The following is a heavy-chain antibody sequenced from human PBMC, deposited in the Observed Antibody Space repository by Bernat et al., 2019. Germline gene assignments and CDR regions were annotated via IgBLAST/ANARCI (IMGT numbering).Heavy chain of an antibody. CDR2: IIGRGGST. CDR1: GVTFSSYA. J-gene: IGHJ4*02. D-gene: IGHD6-19*01. V-gene: IGHV3-23*01. Sequence: EVQLLESGGGLVQPGGSLRLSCAASGVTFSSYAMSWVRQAPGKGLDWVSAIIGRGGSTYHADSVKGRFTISRATSKNTRYLQMNGLSAEDTAVSYCASEIGVAAIDPVDYWGQGTLVTVSS. CDR3: ASEIGVAAIDPVDY.